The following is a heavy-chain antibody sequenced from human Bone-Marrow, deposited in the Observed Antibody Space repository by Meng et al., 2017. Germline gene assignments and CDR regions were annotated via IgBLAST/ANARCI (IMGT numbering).Heavy chain of an antibody. Sequence: QLQLQESGSGLVKPSQTLSIPCAVSGGSISSDNYPWSWIRQPPGKGLESIGYIYHSGTAYYNPSLESRVTISVDRSKNQFSLKLSSVTAADTAVYYCARGDGYNRYFDYWGQGTLVTVSS. D-gene: IGHD5-24*01. CDR3: ARGDGYNRYFDY. CDR1: GGSISSDNYP. J-gene: IGHJ4*02. CDR2: IYHSGTA. V-gene: IGHV4-30-2*01.